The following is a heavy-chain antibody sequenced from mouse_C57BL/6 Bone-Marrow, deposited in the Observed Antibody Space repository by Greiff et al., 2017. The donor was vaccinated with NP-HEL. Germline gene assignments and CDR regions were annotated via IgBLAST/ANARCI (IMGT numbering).Heavy chain of an antibody. CDR2: IDPSDSYT. Sequence: QVQLQQPGAELVMPGASVKLSCKASGYTFTSYWMHWVKQRPGQGLEWIGEIDPSDSYTNYNQKFKGKSTLTVDKSSSTAYMQLSSLTSEDSAVYYCARERTLYYDYVVYAMDYWGQGTSVTVSS. CDR3: ARERTLYYDYVVYAMDY. CDR1: GYTFTSYW. V-gene: IGHV1-69*01. J-gene: IGHJ4*01. D-gene: IGHD2-4*01.